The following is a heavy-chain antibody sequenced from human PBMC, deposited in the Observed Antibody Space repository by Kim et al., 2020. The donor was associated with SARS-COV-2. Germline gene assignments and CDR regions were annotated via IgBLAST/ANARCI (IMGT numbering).Heavy chain of an antibody. CDR3: ARRGGYCTNGVCYNRYYYMDV. V-gene: IGHV3-66*04. CDR1: GFTVSSNY. CDR2: IYSGGST. Sequence: GGSLRLSCAASGFTVSSNYMSWVRQAPGKGLECVSVIYSGGSTYYADSVKGRFTISRDNSKNTLYLQMISLRAEDTAVYYCARRGGYCTNGVCYNRYYYMDVWGKGTTVTVSS. J-gene: IGHJ6*03. D-gene: IGHD2-8*01.